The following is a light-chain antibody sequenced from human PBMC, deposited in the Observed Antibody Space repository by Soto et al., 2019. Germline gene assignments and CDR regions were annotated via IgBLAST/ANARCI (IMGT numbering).Light chain of an antibody. CDR1: QSISSW. J-gene: IGKJ1*01. CDR3: QQYNSMGT. V-gene: IGKV1-5*03. CDR2: KAS. Sequence: DIQMTQSPSTLSASLGDRVTITCRASQSISSWLAWFQQKPGKAPKLLIYKASTLERGVPSRFSGSGSGTEFTLTISSLQPDDFATYYCQQYNSMGTFSQGTKVEIK.